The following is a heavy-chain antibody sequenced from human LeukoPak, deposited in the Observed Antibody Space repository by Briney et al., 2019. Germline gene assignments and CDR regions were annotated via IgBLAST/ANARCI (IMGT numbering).Heavy chain of an antibody. J-gene: IGHJ4*02. CDR2: ISSSGSTK. CDR3: ARAPYSAYVAY. Sequence: GGSLRLSCAASGFTFGSYEMNWVRLAPGKGLEWVSYISSSGSTKYYADSVKGRFTISRDNAKNSLYLQMSSLRAEDTAVYYCARAPYSAYVAYWGQGTLVTVSS. V-gene: IGHV3-48*03. D-gene: IGHD5-12*01. CDR1: GFTFGSYE.